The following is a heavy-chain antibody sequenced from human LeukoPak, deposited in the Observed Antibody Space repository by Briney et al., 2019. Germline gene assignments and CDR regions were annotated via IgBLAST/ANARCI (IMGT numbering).Heavy chain of an antibody. J-gene: IGHJ6*02. CDR1: GFTFDDYA. CDR3: AKDKATSSGWGSYYYYGMDV. V-gene: IGHV3-9*01. CDR2: ISWNSGSI. D-gene: IGHD6-19*01. Sequence: GGSLRLSCAASGFTFDDYAMHWVRQAPGKGLEWVSGISWNSGSIGYADSVKGRFTISRDNAKNSLYLQMNSLRAENTALCYCAKDKATSSGWGSYYYYGMDVWGQGTTVTVSS.